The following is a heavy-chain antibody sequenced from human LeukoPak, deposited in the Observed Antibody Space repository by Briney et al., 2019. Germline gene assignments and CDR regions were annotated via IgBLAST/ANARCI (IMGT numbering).Heavy chain of an antibody. CDR3: AKEYGRLGFGLSAFDI. CDR1: GFPFSTYW. D-gene: IGHD3-10*01. J-gene: IGHJ3*02. CDR2: ISYDGSNP. Sequence: PGGSLRLSCAASGFPFSTYWIHWVRQAPGKGLEWVAVISYDGSNPYYADSVKGRFTISGDDSKNTLYLELNTLRAEDTAVYYCAKEYGRLGFGLSAFDIWGQGTVVTVA. V-gene: IGHV3-30*18.